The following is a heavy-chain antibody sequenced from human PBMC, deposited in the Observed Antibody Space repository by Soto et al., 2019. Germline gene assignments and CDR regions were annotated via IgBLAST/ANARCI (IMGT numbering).Heavy chain of an antibody. CDR2: MNPGSGDT. D-gene: IGHD5-18*01. Sequence: ASVRVSCKASGYTFTNNDVSWVRQATGQGLEWMGWMNPGSGDTGYAQKFQGRVTMTRDISIATAYMELNSLTSEDTAIYYCARMESFGSLNWFDPWGQGTLVTVSS. CDR1: GYTFTNND. V-gene: IGHV1-8*01. J-gene: IGHJ5*02. CDR3: ARMESFGSLNWFDP.